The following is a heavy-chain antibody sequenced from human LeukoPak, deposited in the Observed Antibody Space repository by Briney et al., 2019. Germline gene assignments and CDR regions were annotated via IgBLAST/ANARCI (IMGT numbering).Heavy chain of an antibody. D-gene: IGHD2-15*01. CDR1: GGSISGYY. V-gene: IGHV4-59*08. J-gene: IGHJ5*02. Sequence: SETLSLTCAVSGGSISGYYWSWIRQPPAKGLEWIAYIFDSRGTLYNSSLKSRVTMSVDTSNNQFSLRLNSVTAADTAVYYCARHADIALIRDGFDTWRQGTPVADSS. CDR2: IFDSRGT. CDR3: ARHADIALIRDGFDT.